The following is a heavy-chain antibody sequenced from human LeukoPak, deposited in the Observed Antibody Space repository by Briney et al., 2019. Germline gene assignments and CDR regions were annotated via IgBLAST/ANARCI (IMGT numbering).Heavy chain of an antibody. J-gene: IGHJ6*03. CDR1: GFTFSSYA. CDR2: ISGSGGST. D-gene: IGHD3-3*01. V-gene: IGHV3-23*01. Sequence: PGGSLRLSCAASGFTFSSYAMSWVRQAPGKGLEWVSAISGSGGSTYYADSVKGRFTISRDNAKNSVYLQMNRLRVEDTAVYYCARRGYRGVITVYYYYYMDVWGKGTPVAVSS. CDR3: ARRGYRGVITVYYYYYMDV.